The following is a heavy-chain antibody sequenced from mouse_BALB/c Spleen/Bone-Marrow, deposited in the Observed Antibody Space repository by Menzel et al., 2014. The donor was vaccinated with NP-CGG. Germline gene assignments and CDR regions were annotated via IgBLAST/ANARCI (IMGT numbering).Heavy chain of an antibody. J-gene: IGHJ2*01. CDR3: ARGFLGYFDY. Sequence: QVQLKQSGPELVRPGASVKISCKGSGYTFTDNSMHWVKQSHAKSLEWIGVISIYSGNTNYNQNFKGKATMTVDKSSTTMYMELARLTSSDYAIYHYARGFLGYFDYWGQGTPLTVSS. CDR2: ISIYSGNT. CDR1: GYTFTDNS. V-gene: IGHV1S137*01.